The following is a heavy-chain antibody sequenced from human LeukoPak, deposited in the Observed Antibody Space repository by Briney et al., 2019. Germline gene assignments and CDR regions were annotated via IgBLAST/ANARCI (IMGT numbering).Heavy chain of an antibody. CDR2: ISSAGDT. D-gene: IGHD3-10*01. CDR1: GFTLSSYD. J-gene: IGHJ3*02. V-gene: IGHV3-13*04. Sequence: GGSLTLPCAASGFTLSSYDIHWVRQAPGKGLEWVSGISSAGDTYYLGSVRGGLTISRENAKNSLYLQMNSLRAGDTAVYYCARVGENAFDIWGQGTVLRVSS. CDR3: ARVGENAFDI.